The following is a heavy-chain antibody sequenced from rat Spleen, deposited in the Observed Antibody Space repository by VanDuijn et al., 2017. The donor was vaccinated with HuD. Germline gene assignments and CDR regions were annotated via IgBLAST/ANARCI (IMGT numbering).Heavy chain of an antibody. CDR3: ARLGDTHYGYNPFDA. CDR2: ISTSGSNT. V-gene: IGHV5-25*01. D-gene: IGHD1-9*01. J-gene: IGHJ4*01. Sequence: EVQLVESGGGLVQPGRSLKLSCAASGFSFINHYMAWVRQAPKKGLEWVATISTSGSNTFYPDSVNGRFTISRDNAKSSLYLQMSSLKSEDTATYYCARLGDTHYGYNPFDAWGQGTSVTVSS. CDR1: GFSFINHY.